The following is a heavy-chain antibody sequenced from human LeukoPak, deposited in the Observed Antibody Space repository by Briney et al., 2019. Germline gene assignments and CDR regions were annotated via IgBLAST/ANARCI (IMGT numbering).Heavy chain of an antibody. CDR2: ISSSSYI. Sequence: PGGSLRLSCAASGFTFSSYSMNWVRQAPGKGLEWVSSISSSSYIYYADSVKGRFTISKDNAKNSLYLQMNSLRAEDTAVYYCARAGGSTVSHSDYWGQGTLVTVSS. CDR3: ARAGGSTVSHSDY. V-gene: IGHV3-21*01. CDR1: GFTFSSYS. D-gene: IGHD4-17*01. J-gene: IGHJ4*02.